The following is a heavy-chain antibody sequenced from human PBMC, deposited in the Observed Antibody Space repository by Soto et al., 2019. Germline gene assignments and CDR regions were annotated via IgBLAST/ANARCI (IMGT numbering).Heavy chain of an antibody. D-gene: IGHD1-26*01. V-gene: IGHV2-5*02. J-gene: IGHJ4*02. CDR1: GFSLSTSGVG. CDR3: AHWSYHFDY. CDR2: IYWDDDK. Sequence: QITLKESGPTLVKPTQTLTLTCTFSGFSLSTSGVGVGWIRQPPGKTLERLALIYWDDDKRYSPHLKSRLTITKDTSKNPVVLTMTNMDPVDTATYYCAHWSYHFDYCGKGTLVTVSS.